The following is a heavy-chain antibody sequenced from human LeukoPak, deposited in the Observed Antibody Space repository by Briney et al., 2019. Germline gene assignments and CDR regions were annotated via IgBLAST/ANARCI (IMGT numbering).Heavy chain of an antibody. Sequence: SETLSLTCSVSGGSISSGDYCWSWLRQTPGKGLEWIGNIYYSGSTNYNASLKSRITISLDTSRNQFSLKLTSVTAADTAVYFCARDSALLWFGELDSWGQGTVVTVSS. CDR3: ARDSALLWFGELDS. CDR1: GGSISSGDYC. V-gene: IGHV4-30-4*01. J-gene: IGHJ4*02. CDR2: IYYSGST. D-gene: IGHD3-10*01.